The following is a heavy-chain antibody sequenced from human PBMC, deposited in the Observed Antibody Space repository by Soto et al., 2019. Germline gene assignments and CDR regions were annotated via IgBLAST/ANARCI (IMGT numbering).Heavy chain of an antibody. D-gene: IGHD3-22*01. Sequence: QVPLQESGPGLVKPSETLSLTCTVSGGSISSYYWSWIRQPPGKGLEWIGYIYYSGSTNYNPSLKSRVTISVDTSKNQFSLKLSSVTAADTAVYYCARVLGSGSSGYLSLWGQETLVTVSS. CDR1: GGSISSYY. CDR3: ARVLGSGSSGYLSL. J-gene: IGHJ4*02. V-gene: IGHV4-59*01. CDR2: IYYSGST.